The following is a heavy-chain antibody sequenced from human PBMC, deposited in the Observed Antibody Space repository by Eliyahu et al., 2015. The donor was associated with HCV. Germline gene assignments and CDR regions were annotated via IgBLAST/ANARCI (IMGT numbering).Heavy chain of an antibody. Sequence: QVQLQESGPGLVKPSETLSLTCTVSGGSIXXXYWSWIRQPPGKGLEWIGYIHYSGSTHYNPSLKSRVTVSVDTSRNQFSLKLSSVTAADTAVYYCASGGGGIAVAGTGGWFDPWGQGTLVTVSS. J-gene: IGHJ5*02. V-gene: IGHV4-59*01. D-gene: IGHD6-19*01. CDR3: ASGGGGIAVAGTGGWFDP. CDR2: IHYSGST. CDR1: GGSIXXXY.